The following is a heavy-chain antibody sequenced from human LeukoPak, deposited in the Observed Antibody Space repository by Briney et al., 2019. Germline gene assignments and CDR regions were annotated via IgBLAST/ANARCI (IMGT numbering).Heavy chain of an antibody. CDR1: GFTFSTYW. CDR3: TRGRLEDY. J-gene: IGHJ4*02. D-gene: IGHD1-1*01. Sequence: PGGSLRLSCTASGFTFSTYWMHWVRQVPGKGLVWVSRTNSDGSSTTYADSVKGRFTMSRDNAENTLYLQMNSLRVEDTGVYYCTRGRLEDYWGQGTLVTVS. V-gene: IGHV3-74*01. CDR2: TNSDGSST.